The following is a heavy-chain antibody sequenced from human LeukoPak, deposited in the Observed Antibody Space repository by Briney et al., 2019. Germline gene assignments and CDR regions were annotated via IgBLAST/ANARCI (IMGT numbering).Heavy chain of an antibody. D-gene: IGHD5/OR15-5a*01. CDR1: GGSISSYY. J-gene: IGHJ3*02. Sequence: SETLSLTCTVSGGSISSYYWSWIRQPPGRGLEWIGYIYYSGTTNYNPSLKSRVTISVDTSKNQFSLKLSSVTAADTAVYYCARRVYVGAFDIWGQGTMVTVSS. CDR2: IYYSGTT. CDR3: ARRVYVGAFDI. V-gene: IGHV4-59*08.